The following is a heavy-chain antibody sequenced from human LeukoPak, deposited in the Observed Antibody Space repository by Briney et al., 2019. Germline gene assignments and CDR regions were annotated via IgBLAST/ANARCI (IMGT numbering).Heavy chain of an antibody. J-gene: IGHJ6*02. CDR3: AKDVPDGWFGESYGMDV. Sequence: QPGGSLRLSCAASGFTFSSSAMHWVRQAPGKGLEWVAVISYDESNEYYADSVKGRFTISRDNSKNTLYLQMNSLRAEDTAVYYCAKDVPDGWFGESYGMDVWGQGTTVTVSS. CDR1: GFTFSSSA. V-gene: IGHV3-30*18. D-gene: IGHD3-10*01. CDR2: ISYDESNE.